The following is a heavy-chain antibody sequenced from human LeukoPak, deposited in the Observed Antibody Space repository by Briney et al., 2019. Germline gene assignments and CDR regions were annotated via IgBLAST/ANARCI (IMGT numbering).Heavy chain of an antibody. CDR3: ARLYGSSLDH. V-gene: IGHV5-51*01. J-gene: IGHJ4*02. CDR2: IFPADSDT. D-gene: IGHD6-6*01. CDR1: GYSFTSYW. Sequence: GESLKISCKGFGYSFTSYWIGWVRQMPGKGLEWMGLIFPADSDTKYSPSFQGQVTISADKSLNSAYLQWGSLKASDTAIYYCARLYGSSLDHWGQGTLVTVSS.